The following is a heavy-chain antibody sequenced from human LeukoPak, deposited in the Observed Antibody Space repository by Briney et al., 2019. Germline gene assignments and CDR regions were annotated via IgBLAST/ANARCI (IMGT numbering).Heavy chain of an antibody. J-gene: IGHJ3*02. Sequence: VASVTVSCMPSVYTFTSYDINWVRPATGQGLEWMGWMNPKSGNTGYAQKFQGRITMTRNTSISTAYMELRSLRSEDTAVYYCARGGRYEFRYFDWLLYPSAFDIWGQGTMVTVSS. V-gene: IGHV1-8*01. D-gene: IGHD3-9*01. CDR1: VYTFTSYD. CDR2: MNPKSGNT. CDR3: ARGGRYEFRYFDWLLYPSAFDI.